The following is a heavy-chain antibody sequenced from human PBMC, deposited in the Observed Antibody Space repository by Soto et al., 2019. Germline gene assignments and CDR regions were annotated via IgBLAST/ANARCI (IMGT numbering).Heavy chain of an antibody. CDR2: IYYSGST. D-gene: IGHD6-13*01. CDR3: AREKAAGTFDY. Sequence: SETLSLTCTVSGGSISSYYWSWIRQPPGKGLEWIGYIYYSGSTNYNPSLKSRVTISVDTSKNQFSLKLSSVTAADTAVYYCAREKAAGTFDYWGQGTLVTVS. CDR1: GGSISSYY. V-gene: IGHV4-59*01. J-gene: IGHJ4*02.